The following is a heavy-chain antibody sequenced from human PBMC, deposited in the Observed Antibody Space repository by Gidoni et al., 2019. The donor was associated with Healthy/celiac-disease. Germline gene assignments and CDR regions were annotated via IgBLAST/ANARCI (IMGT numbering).Heavy chain of an antibody. Sequence: QVQVQQWGAGLFKPSETLSLTFAVYGEPFSGYYWSWIRQPPGKGLEWIGEINHSGSTNYNPSLKSRVTISLDTSKNQFSLKLSSVTAADTAVYYCARGRITGATRWGQGTLVTVSS. CDR1: GEPFSGYY. CDR3: ARGRITGATR. J-gene: IGHJ4*02. V-gene: IGHV4-34*01. D-gene: IGHD1-20*01. CDR2: INHSGST.